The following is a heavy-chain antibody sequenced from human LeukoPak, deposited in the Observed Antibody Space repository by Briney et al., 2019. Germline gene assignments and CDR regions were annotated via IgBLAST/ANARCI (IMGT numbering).Heavy chain of an antibody. CDR3: TRSDYSSGRCPGFDN. V-gene: IGHV6-1*01. D-gene: IGHD6-19*01. CDR1: GDSVSSNSAA. J-gene: IGHJ4*02. CDR2: TYYRSKWFI. Sequence: SQTLSLTCGISGDSVSSNSAAWNWIRQSPSRGLEWLGRTYYRSKWFINYASSVKSRIIINPDTPKNQVSLQLNSVTPEDTAVYYCTRSDYSSGRCPGFDNWGQGTLVTVSS.